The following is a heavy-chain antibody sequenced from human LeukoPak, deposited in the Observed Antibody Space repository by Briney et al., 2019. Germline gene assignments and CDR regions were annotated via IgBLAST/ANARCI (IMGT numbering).Heavy chain of an antibody. Sequence: SETLSLTCTVSGGSIGSYYWSWIRQPAGKGLEWIGRIYTSGSTNYNPSLKSRVTMSVDTSKNQFSLKLSSVTAADTAVYYCARETSYDFWSGYPRGAFDIWGQGTMVTVSS. J-gene: IGHJ3*02. CDR2: IYTSGST. V-gene: IGHV4-4*07. CDR3: ARETSYDFWSGYPRGAFDI. CDR1: GGSIGSYY. D-gene: IGHD3-3*01.